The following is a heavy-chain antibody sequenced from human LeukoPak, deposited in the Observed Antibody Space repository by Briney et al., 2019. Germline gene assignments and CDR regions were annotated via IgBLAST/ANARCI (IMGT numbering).Heavy chain of an antibody. V-gene: IGHV3-30-3*01. CDR1: GFSVSSCP. CDR3: ARDLKPEWLEGVYYFDY. CDR2: MSFDGNSQ. D-gene: IGHD3-3*01. Sequence: GGSLRLSCAVSGFSVSSCPMHWVRQAPGKGLEWVAVMSFDGNSQYYGDSVKGRFTISRDNSKNTLYLQMNSLRAEDTAVYYCARDLKPEWLEGVYYFDYWGQGTLVTVSS. J-gene: IGHJ4*02.